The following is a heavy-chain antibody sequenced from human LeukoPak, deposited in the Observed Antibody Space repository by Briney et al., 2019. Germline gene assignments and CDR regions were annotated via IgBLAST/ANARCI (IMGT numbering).Heavy chain of an antibody. CDR1: GGSISSYY. Sequence: ETLSLTCTVSGGSISSYYWSWIRQPPGKGLEWIGYIYYSGSTNYNPSLKSRVTISVDTSKNQFSLKLSSVTDADTAMYYCARVERYHDSSNYYYVAGPFDYWGQGTLVTVSS. V-gene: IGHV4-59*01. CDR3: ARVERYHDSSNYYYVAGPFDY. CDR2: IYYSGST. J-gene: IGHJ4*02. D-gene: IGHD3-22*01.